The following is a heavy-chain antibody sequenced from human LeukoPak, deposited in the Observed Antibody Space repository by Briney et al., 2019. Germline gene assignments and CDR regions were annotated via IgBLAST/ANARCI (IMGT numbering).Heavy chain of an antibody. CDR1: GGSISSYY. J-gene: IGHJ3*02. Sequence: SETLSLTCTVSGGSISSYYWSWIRQPPGKGLEWIGYIYYSGSTNYNPSLKSRVTISVDTSKNQFSLKLSSVTAADTAVYYCARDRGYDILTGYYPAFDIWGQGTMVTVSS. CDR2: IYYSGST. V-gene: IGHV4-59*01. CDR3: ARDRGYDILTGYYPAFDI. D-gene: IGHD3-9*01.